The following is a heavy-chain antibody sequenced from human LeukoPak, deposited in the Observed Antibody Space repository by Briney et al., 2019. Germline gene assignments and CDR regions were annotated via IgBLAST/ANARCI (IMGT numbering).Heavy chain of an antibody. Sequence: PGGSLRRSCEASGFTFSTNSMNWVRQAPGKGLEWLSYISPTSSTIYYADSVKGRFTISRDNAKNSLSLLMNSLRDEDTAVYYCARRNSLDIWGQGTMVTVSS. J-gene: IGHJ3*02. CDR3: ARRNSLDI. CDR2: ISPTSSTI. D-gene: IGHD4-11*01. CDR1: GFTFSTNS. V-gene: IGHV3-48*02.